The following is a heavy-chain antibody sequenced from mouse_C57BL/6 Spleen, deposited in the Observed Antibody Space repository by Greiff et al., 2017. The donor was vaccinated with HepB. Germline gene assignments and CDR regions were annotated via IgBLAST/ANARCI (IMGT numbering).Heavy chain of an antibody. CDR3: ARSDYDVHY. CDR1: GYSFTGYY. Sequence: EVQLQQSGPELVKPGASVKISCKASGYSFTGYYMNWVKQSPEKSLEWIGEINPSTGGTTYNQKFKAKATLTVDKSSSTAYMQLKSLTSEDSAVYYCARSDYDVHYWGQGTTLTVSS. CDR2: INPSTGGT. D-gene: IGHD2-4*01. J-gene: IGHJ2*01. V-gene: IGHV1-42*01.